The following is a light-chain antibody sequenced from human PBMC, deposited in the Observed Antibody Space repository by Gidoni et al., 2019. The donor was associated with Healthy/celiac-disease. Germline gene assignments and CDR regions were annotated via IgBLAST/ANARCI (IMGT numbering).Light chain of an antibody. CDR2: AAS. J-gene: IGKJ2*03. V-gene: IGKV1-39*01. CDR3: QQSYSTPSYS. CDR1: QSISSY. Sequence: IQLTQSPSSLSASVGDRVTITCRARQSISSYLNSYQQKPGKAPKLLIDAASMLQSGVPSRFSGSGAGTDFTLPISSLQPEDFATYYCQQSYSTPSYSFXXXTKLEIK.